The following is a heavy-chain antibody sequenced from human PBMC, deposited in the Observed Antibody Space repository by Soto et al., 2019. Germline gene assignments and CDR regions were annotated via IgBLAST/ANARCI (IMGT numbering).Heavy chain of an antibody. CDR1: GYTFTSYG. V-gene: IGHV1-18*01. Sequence: QVQLVQSGAEVKKPGASVKVSCKASGYTFTSYGISWVRQAPGQGLEWMGWISAYNGNTNYAQKLQGRVTMTTDTSTSTAYMELRSLRSDDTAVYYCARDQEWFGESYYYYYYGMDVWGQGTTVTVSS. D-gene: IGHD3-10*01. CDR3: ARDQEWFGESYYYYYYGMDV. CDR2: ISAYNGNT. J-gene: IGHJ6*02.